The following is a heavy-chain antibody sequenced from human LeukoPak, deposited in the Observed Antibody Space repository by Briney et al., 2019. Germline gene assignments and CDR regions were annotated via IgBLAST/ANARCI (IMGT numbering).Heavy chain of an antibody. V-gene: IGHV4-34*01. CDR2: INHSGST. Sequence: SETLSLTCAVYGGSFSGYYWSWIRQPPGKGLEWIGEINHSGSTNYNPSLKSRVTISVDTSKHQFSLQLRSVTAADTAVYYCARPIIVVVPAAKVVGWFDPWGQGTLVTVST. J-gene: IGHJ5*02. D-gene: IGHD2-2*01. CDR3: ARPIIVVVPAAKVVGWFDP. CDR1: GGSFSGYY.